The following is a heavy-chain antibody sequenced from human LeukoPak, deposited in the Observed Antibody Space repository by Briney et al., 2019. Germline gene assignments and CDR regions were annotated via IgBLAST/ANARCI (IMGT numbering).Heavy chain of an antibody. Sequence: PGGSLRLFCAASGFTFSSYAMHWVRQAPGKGLEWVAVISYDGSNKYYADSVKGRFTISRDNSKNTLYLQMNSLRAEDTAVYYCARATVEMATISAFDIWGQGTMVTVSS. V-gene: IGHV3-30*04. CDR3: ARATVEMATISAFDI. CDR1: GFTFSSYA. J-gene: IGHJ3*02. D-gene: IGHD5-24*01. CDR2: ISYDGSNK.